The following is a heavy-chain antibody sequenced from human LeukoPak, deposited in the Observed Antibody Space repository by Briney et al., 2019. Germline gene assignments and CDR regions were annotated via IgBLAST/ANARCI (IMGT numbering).Heavy chain of an antibody. V-gene: IGHV3-23*01. CDR1: GFIFSSYS. D-gene: IGHD2-2*01. CDR3: VRAAPRDCSPASCSLFDT. CDR2: IMIGGDGK. J-gene: IGHJ4*02. Sequence: PGGSLRLSCAASGFIFSSYSMSGVRQAPRKGLEWVSTIMIGGDGKHYADSVKGRFTISRDRSESTLYLQMNGFRADDPAVYYCVRAAPRDCSPASCSLFDTWGQGTLVTVSS.